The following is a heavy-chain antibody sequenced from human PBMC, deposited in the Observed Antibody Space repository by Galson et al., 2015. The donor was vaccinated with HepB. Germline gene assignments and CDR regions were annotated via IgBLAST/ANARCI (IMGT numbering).Heavy chain of an antibody. D-gene: IGHD2-2*03. V-gene: IGHV2-70*20. J-gene: IGHJ3*02. Sequence: PALVKPTQTLTLTCTFSGFSLTTRGMCVSWVRQPPGKALEGLALIDWDDDKYYSTSLKTRLTIYKDPSKSQVVLTMTDMDPEDTGTYYCGRPHLPGYCRSFSEEEAFDIWGQGTTVTVSS. CDR3: GRPHLPGYCRSFSEEEAFDI. CDR1: GFSLTTRGMC. CDR2: IDWDDDK.